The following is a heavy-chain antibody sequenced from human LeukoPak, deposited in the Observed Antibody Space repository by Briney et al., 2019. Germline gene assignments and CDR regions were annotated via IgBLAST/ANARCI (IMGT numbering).Heavy chain of an antibody. D-gene: IGHD3-10*01. CDR1: GFTFSSYG. Sequence: GGSLRLSCAASGFTFSSYGMHWVRQAPGKGLEWVAFIRYDGSNKYYADSVKGRFTISRDNSKNTLYLQMNSLRAEDTGVYYCATYGSGSYYRFDYWGQGTLVTVSS. V-gene: IGHV3-30*02. CDR2: IRYDGSNK. J-gene: IGHJ4*02. CDR3: ATYGSGSYYRFDY.